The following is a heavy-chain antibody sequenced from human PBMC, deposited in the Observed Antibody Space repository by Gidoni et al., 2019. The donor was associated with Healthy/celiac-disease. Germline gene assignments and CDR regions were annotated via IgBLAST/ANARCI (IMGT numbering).Heavy chain of an antibody. J-gene: IGHJ4*02. Sequence: EVQLLESGGGVVQPGGCLRLSCAASGFTCSSYAMSWVRQAPGKGLEWVSAISGSGGSTYYADPVKGRFTISRDNSKNTLYLQMTSLRAEDTAVYYCAKRVWCSSTSCLAFDYWGQGTLVTVSS. CDR2: ISGSGGST. V-gene: IGHV3-23*01. CDR3: AKRVWCSSTSCLAFDY. D-gene: IGHD2-2*01. CDR1: GFTCSSYA.